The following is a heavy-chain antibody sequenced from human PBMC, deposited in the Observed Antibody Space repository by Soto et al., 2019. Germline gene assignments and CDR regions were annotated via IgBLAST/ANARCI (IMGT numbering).Heavy chain of an antibody. V-gene: IGHV4-34*01. CDR1: GGSFSGYY. CDR3: ARGADIVLMVYAKRGAVDI. CDR2: INHSGST. Sequence: SSDTLSLTCAVYGGSFSGYYWSWIRQPPGKGLEWIGEINHSGSTNYNPSLKSRVTISVDTSKNQFSLKLSSVTAADTAVYYCARGADIVLMVYAKRGAVDIWGKGTMVT. D-gene: IGHD2-8*01. J-gene: IGHJ3*02.